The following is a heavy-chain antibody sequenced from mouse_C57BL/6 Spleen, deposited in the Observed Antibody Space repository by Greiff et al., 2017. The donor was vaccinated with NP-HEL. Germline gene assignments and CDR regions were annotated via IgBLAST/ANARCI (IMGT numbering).Heavy chain of an antibody. J-gene: IGHJ2*01. V-gene: IGHV1-22*01. D-gene: IGHD4-1*01. CDR1: GYTFTDYN. Sequence: VQLQQPGPELVKPGASVKMSCKASGYTFTDYNMHWVKQSHGKSLEWIGYINPNNGGTSYNQKFKGKATLTVNKSSSTAYMELRSLTSEDSAVYYCARLEEGLGHDYWGQGTTLTVSS. CDR3: ARLEEGLGHDY. CDR2: INPNNGGT.